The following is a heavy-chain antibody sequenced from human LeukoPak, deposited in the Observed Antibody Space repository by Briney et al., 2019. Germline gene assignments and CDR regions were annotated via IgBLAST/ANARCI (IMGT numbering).Heavy chain of an antibody. J-gene: IGHJ4*02. CDR1: GGSFSGYC. V-gene: IGHV4-34*01. CDR3: ATGKGYGGNVV. CDR2: INHSGST. D-gene: IGHD4-23*01. Sequence: KPSETLSLTCAVYGGSFSGYCWSWIRQPPGKGLEWIGEINHSGSTNYNPSLKSRVTISVDTSKNQFSLKLSSLTAADTAVYYCATGKGYGGNVVWGQGTLVTVSS.